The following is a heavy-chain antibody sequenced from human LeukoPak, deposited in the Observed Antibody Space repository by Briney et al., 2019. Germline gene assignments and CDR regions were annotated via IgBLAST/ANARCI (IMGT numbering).Heavy chain of an antibody. Sequence: ASVKVSCKASGYTFTSYDINWVRQATGQGLEWMGWMNPNSGNTGYAQKFQGRVTITRNTSTSTAYMELSSLRSEDTAVYYCARGGDYYGSGSPMARFYYYYYYMDVWGKGTTVTVSS. CDR3: ARGGDYYGSGSPMARFYYYYYYMDV. J-gene: IGHJ6*03. CDR1: GYTFTSYD. D-gene: IGHD3-10*01. V-gene: IGHV1-8*03. CDR2: MNPNSGNT.